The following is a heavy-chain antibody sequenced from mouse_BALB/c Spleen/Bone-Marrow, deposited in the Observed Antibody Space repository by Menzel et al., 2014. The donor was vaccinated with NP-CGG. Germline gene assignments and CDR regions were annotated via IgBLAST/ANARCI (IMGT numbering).Heavy chain of an antibody. Sequence: EVKLQESGGGLVQFGGSLKPSCAASGFTFSRYGMSWVRQTPDKRLELVAIINSDGGSTYYPDSVKGRFTISRDNAKNTLYLQMSSLKSEDTAMYYCARAYYWGQGTLVTVSA. CDR1: GFTFSRYG. V-gene: IGHV5-6-3*01. D-gene: IGHD2-10*01. J-gene: IGHJ3*01. CDR2: INSDGGST. CDR3: ARAYY.